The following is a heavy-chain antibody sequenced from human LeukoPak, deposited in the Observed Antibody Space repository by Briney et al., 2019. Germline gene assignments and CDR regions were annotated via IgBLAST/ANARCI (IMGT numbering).Heavy chain of an antibody. CDR1: GFTFNKAW. D-gene: IGHD3-22*01. V-gene: IGHV3-15*01. CDR3: TLFYYDSSGYYEAIGYSYGKDV. CDR2: IKSRTDGGTT. Sequence: GGSLRLSCAASGFTFNKAWMSWVRQAPGKGLEWIGRIKSRTDGGTTDYAAPVKGRFTISRDDSKSLLYLQMNSLKNEDTAVYFCTLFYYDSSGYYEAIGYSYGKDVWGQGTTVTVSS. J-gene: IGHJ6*02.